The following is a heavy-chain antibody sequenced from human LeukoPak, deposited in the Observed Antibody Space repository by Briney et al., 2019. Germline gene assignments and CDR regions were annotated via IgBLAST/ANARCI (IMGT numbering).Heavy chain of an antibody. CDR2: INHSGST. J-gene: IGHJ4*02. Sequence: PSETLSLTCAVYGGSFSGYYWSWIRQPPGKGLEWIGEINHSGSTNYNPSLKSRVTISVDTSKNQFSLKLSSVTAADTAVYYCARGALYYYDSSGYYPSKGVFDYWGQGTLVTVSS. D-gene: IGHD3-22*01. V-gene: IGHV4-34*01. CDR1: GGSFSGYY. CDR3: ARGALYYYDSSGYYPSKGVFDY.